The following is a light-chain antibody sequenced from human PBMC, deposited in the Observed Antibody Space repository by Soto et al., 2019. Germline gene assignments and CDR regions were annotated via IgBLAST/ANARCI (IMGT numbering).Light chain of an antibody. Sequence: DFQMTHSPSTLSASVGDRGTVTCLASPGIGSFLAWYQQKPGKAPNLLILAASTLQSGVPSRFSGSGSGTEFTLTISSLQPEDFATYYCQQLNNYPLTFGGGTKVDI. CDR3: QQLNNYPLT. CDR2: AAS. J-gene: IGKJ4*01. CDR1: PGIGSF. V-gene: IGKV1-9*01.